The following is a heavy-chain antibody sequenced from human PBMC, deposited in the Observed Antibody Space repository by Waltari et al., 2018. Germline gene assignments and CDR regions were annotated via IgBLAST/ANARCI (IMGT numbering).Heavy chain of an antibody. V-gene: IGHV3-15*01. D-gene: IGHD6-13*01. J-gene: IGHJ4*02. Sequence: EVQLVESGGGLVKPGGSLRLSCAASGFTFSNAWMNWVRQAPGKGLEWVGRIKSKAEGGTTDYAATVKGRFTISRDDSKNTLYLQMNSLKTEDTAVYYCTTGDQQLVGYWGQGTLVTVSS. CDR3: TTGDQQLVGY. CDR2: IKSKAEGGTT. CDR1: GFTFSNAW.